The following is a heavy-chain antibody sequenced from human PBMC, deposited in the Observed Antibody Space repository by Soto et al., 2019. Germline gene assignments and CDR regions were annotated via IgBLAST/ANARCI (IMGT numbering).Heavy chain of an antibody. CDR1: GGSISSYY. D-gene: IGHD3-22*01. CDR3: ARHNYFDSSGYPNDVFDI. Sequence: SETLSLTCTVSGGSISSYYWSWIRQPPGKGLEWIGYIYYSGSTNYNPSLKSRVTISVDTSKNQFSLKLNSMTAADTAVYYCARHNYFDSSGYPNDVFDIWGQGTMVTVSS. J-gene: IGHJ3*02. CDR2: IYYSGST. V-gene: IGHV4-59*08.